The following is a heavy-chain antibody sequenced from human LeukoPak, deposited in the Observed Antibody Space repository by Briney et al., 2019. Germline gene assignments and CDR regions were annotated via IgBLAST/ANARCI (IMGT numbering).Heavy chain of an antibody. CDR1: GVSISSYY. CDR3: ARLKQQLVLGAFDI. V-gene: IGHV4-59*01. J-gene: IGHJ3*02. CDR2: IYYSGST. Sequence: SETLSLTCTVSGVSISSYYWSWIRQPPGKGLEWIGYIYYSGSTNYNPSLKSRVTISVDTSKNQFSLKLSSVTAADTAVYYCARLKQQLVLGAFDIWGQGTMVTVSS. D-gene: IGHD6-13*01.